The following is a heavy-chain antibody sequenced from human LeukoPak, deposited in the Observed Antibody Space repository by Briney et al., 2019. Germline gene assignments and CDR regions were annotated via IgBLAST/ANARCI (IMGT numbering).Heavy chain of an antibody. Sequence: AGASLRLSCVASGITFSSYSMNWVRQAPGKGLEWVSYISSFSGTINYADSVKGRFTISRDNAKNSLYLQMNSLRAEDTAVYYCARDQGGVGYWGQGTLVTVSS. J-gene: IGHJ4*02. V-gene: IGHV3-48*01. D-gene: IGHD3-16*01. CDR2: ISSFSGTI. CDR3: ARDQGGVGY. CDR1: GITFSSYS.